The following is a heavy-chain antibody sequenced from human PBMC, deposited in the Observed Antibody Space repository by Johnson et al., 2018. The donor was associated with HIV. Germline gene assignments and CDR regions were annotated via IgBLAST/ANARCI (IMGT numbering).Heavy chain of an antibody. Sequence: EVQLVESGGGVVQPGGSLRLSCAASGFTFSSYGMHWVRQAPGKGLEWVSYISSGSNTIFYADSVKGRFTISRDNAKNSLYLQMNSLRAEDTAVYYCARRRYSGWYSERCAFDIWGQGTMVTVSS. CDR2: ISSGSNTI. V-gene: IGHV3-48*04. CDR3: ARRRYSGWYSERCAFDI. D-gene: IGHD6-19*01. J-gene: IGHJ3*02. CDR1: GFTFSSYG.